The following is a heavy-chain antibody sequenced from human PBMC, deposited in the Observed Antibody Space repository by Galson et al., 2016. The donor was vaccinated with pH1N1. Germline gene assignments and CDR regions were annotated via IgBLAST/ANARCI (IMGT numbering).Heavy chain of an antibody. Sequence: SVKVSCKASGYTFTTSYIHWVRQAPGEGPEWMGVIDPSNGGTTYAQKFQARVTMTRDTSKSTVYLYLSRLRSEDTSVFYCTRDLGRRREFWGQGTLVTVSS. V-gene: IGHV1-46*01. CDR1: GYTFTTSY. CDR3: TRDLGRRREF. CDR2: IDPSNGGT. D-gene: IGHD1-26*01. J-gene: IGHJ4*02.